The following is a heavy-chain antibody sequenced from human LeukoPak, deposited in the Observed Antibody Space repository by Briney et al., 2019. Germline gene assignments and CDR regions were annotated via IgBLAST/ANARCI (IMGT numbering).Heavy chain of an antibody. CDR2: IFPSGGEI. V-gene: IGHV3-23*01. CDR1: GFTFSTLA. CDR3: ANLLRWEPY. D-gene: IGHD1-14*01. J-gene: IGHJ4*02. Sequence: GGSLRLSCAASGFTFSTLAMIWVRQPPGKGLEWVSSIFPSGGEIHYADSVRGRFTISRDNSKNTLYLQMNSLRAEHTSVYYCANLLRWEPYWGQGTLVTVSS.